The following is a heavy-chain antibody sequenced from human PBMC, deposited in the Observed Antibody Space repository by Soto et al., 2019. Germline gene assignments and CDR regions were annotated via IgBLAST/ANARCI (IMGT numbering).Heavy chain of an antibody. J-gene: IGHJ6*02. D-gene: IGHD2-2*01. CDR2: INAGNGNT. CDR3: AFGYCSSTSCYFDYYDGMDV. CDR1: GYTFTSYA. Sequence: QVQLVQSGAEVKKPGASVKVSCKASGYTFTSYAMHWVRQAPGQRLEWMGWINAGNGNTKYSQKFQGRVTITRDTSASTAYMELSSLRSEDTAVYYCAFGYCSSTSCYFDYYDGMDVWGQGTTVTVSS. V-gene: IGHV1-3*01.